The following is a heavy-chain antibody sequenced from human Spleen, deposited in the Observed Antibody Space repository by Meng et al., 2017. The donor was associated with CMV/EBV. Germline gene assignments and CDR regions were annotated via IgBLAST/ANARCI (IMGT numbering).Heavy chain of an antibody. CDR1: SYG. J-gene: IGHJ5*02. D-gene: IGHD2-15*01. Sequence: SYGITWVRQAPGQGLEWMGWISGYNGNTKEAQKFQGRVTMTRDTSATTAYMELRSLTSDDTAVYYCARVRGYCSGPTCPPRANWFDPWGQGTLVTVSS. CDR2: ISGYNGNT. V-gene: IGHV1-18*01. CDR3: ARVRGYCSGPTCPPRANWFDP.